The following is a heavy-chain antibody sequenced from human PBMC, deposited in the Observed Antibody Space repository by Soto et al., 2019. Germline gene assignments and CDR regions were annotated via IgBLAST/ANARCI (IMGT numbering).Heavy chain of an antibody. CDR3: ARAFYGVDL. Sequence: SETLSLTCTVSGGSITSGGYSWSWIRQSPGQGLEWIGYIYQGGSAYYNPSLKTRVTILVDRSNNQFSLNLTSVTAADTAVYCCARAFYGVDLWGQGTTVTVSS. J-gene: IGHJ6*02. CDR1: GGSITSGGYS. CDR2: IYQGGSA. V-gene: IGHV4-30-2*06.